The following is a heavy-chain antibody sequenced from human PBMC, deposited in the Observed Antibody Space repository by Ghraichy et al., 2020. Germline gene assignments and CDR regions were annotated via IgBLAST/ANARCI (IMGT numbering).Heavy chain of an antibody. D-gene: IGHD3-22*01. J-gene: IGHJ3*02. CDR1: GFTFSGSA. Sequence: GGSLRLSCAASGFTFSGSAMHWVRQASGKGLEWVGRIRSKANSYATAYAASVKGRFTISRDDSKNTAYLQMNSLKTEDTAVYYCTRIATYSSGPYDAFDIWGQGTMVTVSS. CDR2: IRSKANSYAT. V-gene: IGHV3-73*01. CDR3: TRIATYSSGPYDAFDI.